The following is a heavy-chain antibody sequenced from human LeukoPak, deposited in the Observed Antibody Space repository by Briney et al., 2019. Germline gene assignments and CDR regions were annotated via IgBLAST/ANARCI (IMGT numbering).Heavy chain of an antibody. D-gene: IGHD6-19*01. V-gene: IGHV3-21*01. CDR2: ISSGSNYI. Sequence: RLSCVASGFTFSNYYMNWVRQAPGKGLEWVSSISSGSNYIYYADSLKGRFTISRDNAKNSLYLQMNSLRAEDTAVYYCATGVRGYNSALDYWGQGTLVTVSP. CDR3: ATGVRGYNSALDY. CDR1: GFTFSNYY. J-gene: IGHJ4*02.